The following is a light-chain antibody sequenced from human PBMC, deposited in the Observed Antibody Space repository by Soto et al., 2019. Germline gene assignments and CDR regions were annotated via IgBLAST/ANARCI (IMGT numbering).Light chain of an antibody. CDR3: QQRLNWPPG. CDR1: QSVSGN. Sequence: IVLTQSPGTLSLYPGERATLSCRASQSVSGNLAWYQQRPGQAPRLLIYDASNRATGVPARFSGSRSGTDFTLTISDLEPADFGLYYCQQRLNWPPGFGQGTKVDIK. J-gene: IGKJ1*01. V-gene: IGKV3-11*01. CDR2: DAS.